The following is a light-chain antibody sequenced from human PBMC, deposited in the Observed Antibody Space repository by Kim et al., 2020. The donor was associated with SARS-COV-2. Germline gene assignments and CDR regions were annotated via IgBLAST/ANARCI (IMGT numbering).Light chain of an antibody. CDR2: EVT. V-gene: IGLV2-23*02. CDR3: CSYAGSTSSV. Sequence: GQSITISGTGTSSDVGSYNLVSWYQQHPGKAPKLMIYEVTKRPSGVSNRFSGSKSGNTASLTISGLQAEDEADYYCCSYAGSTSSVFGTGTKVTVL. CDR1: SSDVGSYNL. J-gene: IGLJ1*01.